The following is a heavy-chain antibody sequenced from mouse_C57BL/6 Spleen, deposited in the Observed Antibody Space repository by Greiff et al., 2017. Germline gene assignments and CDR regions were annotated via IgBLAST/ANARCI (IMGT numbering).Heavy chain of an antibody. CDR3: ARAITTFAYYYAKDY. D-gene: IGHD1-2*01. CDR1: GYTFTDYN. J-gene: IGHJ4*01. CDR2: INPNNGGT. V-gene: IGHV1-18*01. Sequence: EVKLMESGPELVKPGASVKIPCKASGYTFTDYNMDWVKQSHGKSLEWIGDINPNNGGTIYNQKFKGKATLTVDKASSTAYMELLSLTSEDSAVDYCARAITTFAYYYAKDYWGHGASVTASS.